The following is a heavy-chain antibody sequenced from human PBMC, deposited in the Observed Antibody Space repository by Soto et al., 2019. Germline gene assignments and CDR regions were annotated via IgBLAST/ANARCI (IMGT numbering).Heavy chain of an antibody. CDR1: GFTFSSYA. CDR3: ARDGDGSGWYIGGDYYGMDG. J-gene: IGHJ6*02. Sequence: GGSLRLSCAASGFTFSSYAMHWVRQAPGKGLEWVAVISYDGSNKYYADSVKGRFTISRDNSKNTLYLQMNSLRAEDTAVYYCARDGDGSGWYIGGDYYGMDGWGQGTTVTVSS. CDR2: ISYDGSNK. D-gene: IGHD6-19*01. V-gene: IGHV3-30-3*01.